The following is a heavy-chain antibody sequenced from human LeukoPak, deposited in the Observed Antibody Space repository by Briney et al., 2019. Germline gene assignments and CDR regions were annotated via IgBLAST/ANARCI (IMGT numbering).Heavy chain of an antibody. CDR3: ARGAPAGYYYYYGMDV. Sequence: GGALILSCGACGFTCSSYAIHWVRQAPGKGLEFVSVISSNGGSTYYADSVMGRFTISRDNSKNTLYLQMGSLRPEDTAVYYCARGAPAGYYYYYGMDVRGQGTTVTVSS. CDR1: GFTCSSYA. V-gene: IGHV3-64*02. J-gene: IGHJ6*02. CDR2: ISSNGGST.